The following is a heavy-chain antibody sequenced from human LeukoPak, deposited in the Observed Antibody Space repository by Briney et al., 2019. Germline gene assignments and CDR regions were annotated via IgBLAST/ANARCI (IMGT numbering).Heavy chain of an antibody. CDR3: AKWGDYDVLTGYYVSDY. D-gene: IGHD3-9*01. CDR2: STGSGGNT. J-gene: IGHJ4*02. V-gene: IGHV3-23*01. Sequence: GASLRLSCAASGFTFSNYAMSWVRQAPGNGLEWVSASTGSGGNTYYADSVEGRFTISRDNSKNTVFLQMNSLRAEDTAVYYCAKWGDYDVLTGYYVSDYWGQGTLVTVSS. CDR1: GFTFSNYA.